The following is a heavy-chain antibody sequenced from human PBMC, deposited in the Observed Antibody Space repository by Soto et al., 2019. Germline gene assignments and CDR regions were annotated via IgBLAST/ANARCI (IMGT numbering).Heavy chain of an antibody. V-gene: IGHV4-59*01. CDR3: ARAMGRIAARRNWFDP. D-gene: IGHD6-6*01. CDR2: IYYSGST. Sequence: SETQSLTCTVSGGSISSYYLSWIRQPPGKGLEWIGYIYYSGSTNYNPSLKSRVTISVDTSKNQFSLKLSSVTAADTAVYYCARAMGRIAARRNWFDPWGQGTLVTVSS. CDR1: GGSISSYY. J-gene: IGHJ5*02.